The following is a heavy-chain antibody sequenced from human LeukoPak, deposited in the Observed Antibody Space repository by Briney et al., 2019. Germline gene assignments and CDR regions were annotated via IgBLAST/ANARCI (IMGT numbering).Heavy chain of an antibody. CDR3: ARHREWELPHYFDY. CDR1: GYSFTSYW. CDR2: IYPGDSDT. D-gene: IGHD1-26*01. J-gene: IGHJ4*02. Sequence: ASVKVSCKASGYSFTSYWIGWVRQMPGKGLEWMGIIYPGDSDTRYSPSFQGQVTISADKSISTAYLQWSSLKASDTAMYYCARHREWELPHYFDYWGQGTLVTVSS. V-gene: IGHV5-51*01.